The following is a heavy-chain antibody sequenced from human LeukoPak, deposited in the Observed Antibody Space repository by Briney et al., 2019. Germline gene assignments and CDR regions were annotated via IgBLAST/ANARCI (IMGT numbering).Heavy chain of an antibody. D-gene: IGHD5-24*01. CDR2: ISSSSSYI. Sequence: PGGSLRLSCAASGFTFSSYSMNWVRQAPGKGLEWVSSISSSSSYIYYADSVKGRFTISRDNAKNSLYLQMNSLRAEDTAVYYCASSPVMMMATIPHFDYWGQGTLVTVSS. CDR1: GFTFSSYS. J-gene: IGHJ4*02. V-gene: IGHV3-21*01. CDR3: ASSPVMMMATIPHFDY.